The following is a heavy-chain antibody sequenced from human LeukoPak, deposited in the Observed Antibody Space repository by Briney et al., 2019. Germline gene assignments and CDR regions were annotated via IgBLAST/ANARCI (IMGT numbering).Heavy chain of an antibody. CDR1: GFTFDDYA. D-gene: IGHD3-22*01. V-gene: IGHV3-43*02. CDR3: AKGEPETMTVVVTPLDV. CDR2: ISGDGGST. J-gene: IGHJ6*04. Sequence: GGSLRLSCAASGFTFDDYAMHWVRQAPGKGLEWVSLISGDGGSTYYADSVKGRFTISRDNSKNSLYLQMNSLRTEDTALYYCAKGEPETMTVVVTPLDVWGKGTTVTVSS.